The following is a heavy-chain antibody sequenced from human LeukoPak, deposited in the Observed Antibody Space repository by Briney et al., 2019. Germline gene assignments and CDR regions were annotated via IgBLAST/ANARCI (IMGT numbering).Heavy chain of an antibody. D-gene: IGHD6-19*01. CDR3: ARDEPPRGSSGWYHH. Sequence: GGSLRLSCAASGFTFSSYAMHWVRQAPGKGLEWVAVISYDGSNKYYTDSVKGRFTISRDNSKNTLYLQMNSLRAEDTAVYYCARDEPPRGSSGWYHHWGQGTLVTVSS. CDR1: GFTFSSYA. V-gene: IGHV3-30*04. J-gene: IGHJ4*02. CDR2: ISYDGSNK.